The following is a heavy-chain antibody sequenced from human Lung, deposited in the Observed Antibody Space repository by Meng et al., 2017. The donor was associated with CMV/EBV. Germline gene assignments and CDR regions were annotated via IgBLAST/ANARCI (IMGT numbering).Heavy chain of an antibody. CDR1: GFSFTNSW. V-gene: IGHV5-51*01. CDR2: IYPGDSET. J-gene: IGHJ6*02. CDR3: AKAPNLSYYYGLDV. Sequence: GGSLRLSCKASGFSFTNSWVGWVRQMPGKGLEGMAFIYPGDSETKYSPAFQGQVTISADKSISTAYLQWSSLKASDTAMYYCAKAPNLSYYYGLDVWGQGTTVTVSS.